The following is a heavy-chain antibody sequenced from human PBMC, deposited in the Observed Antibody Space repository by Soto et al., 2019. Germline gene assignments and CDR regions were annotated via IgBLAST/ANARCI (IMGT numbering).Heavy chain of an antibody. CDR2: INWNGGST. D-gene: IGHD2-15*01. CDR3: ARGVVSISGLYYYYYMDV. CDR1: GFTFDDYG. J-gene: IGHJ6*03. V-gene: IGHV3-20*01. Sequence: EVQLVESGGGVVRPGGSLRLSCAASGFTFDDYGMSWVRQAPGKGLEWVSGINWNGGSTGYADSVKGRFTIYRGNAKNSLYLQMNSLRGEDSALYHCARGVVSISGLYYYYYMDVLGKGTTVTVCS.